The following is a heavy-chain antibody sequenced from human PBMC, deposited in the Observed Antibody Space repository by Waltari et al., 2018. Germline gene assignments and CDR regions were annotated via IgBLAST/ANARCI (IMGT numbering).Heavy chain of an antibody. CDR1: GFTFSDHS. CDR2: TRNKANSYTT. Sequence: EVQLVESGGGLVQPGGSLRLSCAASGFTFSDHSMDWVRQAPGKGLEWVGRTRNKANSYTTEYAASVKGRFTISRDDSKNSLYLQMNSLKTEDTAVYYCARARVYYGMDVWGQGTTVTVSS. CDR3: ARARVYYGMDV. V-gene: IGHV3-72*01. J-gene: IGHJ6*02.